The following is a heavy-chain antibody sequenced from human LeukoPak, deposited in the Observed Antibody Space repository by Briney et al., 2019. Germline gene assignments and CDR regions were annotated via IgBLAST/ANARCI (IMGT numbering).Heavy chain of an antibody. J-gene: IGHJ5*02. Sequence: GGSLRLSCAASGFTFSSYGMHWVRQAPGKGLEWVAVISYDGSNKYYADSVKGRFTISRDNSKNTLYLQMNSLRAEDTAVYYCARGAHYYDSSGPNWFDPWGQGTLVTVSS. CDR2: ISYDGSNK. V-gene: IGHV3-30*03. CDR1: GFTFSSYG. D-gene: IGHD3-22*01. CDR3: ARGAHYYDSSGPNWFDP.